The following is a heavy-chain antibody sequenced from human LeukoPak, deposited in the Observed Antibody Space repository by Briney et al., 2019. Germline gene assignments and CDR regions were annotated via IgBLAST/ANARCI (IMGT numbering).Heavy chain of an antibody. CDR3: ARELRSYYGMDV. D-gene: IGHD1-14*01. J-gene: IGHJ6*02. Sequence: GGSLRLSCAASGFTFSSYSMNRVRQAPGKGLEWASSISSSSSYIYYADSVKGRFTISRDNAKNSLYLQMNSLRAEDTAVYYCARELRSYYGMDVWGQGTTVTVSS. V-gene: IGHV3-21*01. CDR1: GFTFSSYS. CDR2: ISSSSSYI.